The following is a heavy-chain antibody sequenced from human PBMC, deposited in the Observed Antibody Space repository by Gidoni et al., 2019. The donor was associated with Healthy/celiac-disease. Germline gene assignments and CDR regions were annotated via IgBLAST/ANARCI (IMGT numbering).Heavy chain of an antibody. Sequence: EVQLLESGGGLVQPGGSLRLPCAASGFTFSSYAMSWVRQAPGKGLEWVSAISGSGGSTYYADSVKGRFTISRDNSKNTLYLQMNSLRAEDTAVYYCAKEGEIYYDSSGYYFNYWGQGTLVTVSS. J-gene: IGHJ4*02. CDR1: GFTFSSYA. CDR3: AKEGEIYYDSSGYYFNY. CDR2: ISGSGGST. D-gene: IGHD3-22*01. V-gene: IGHV3-23*01.